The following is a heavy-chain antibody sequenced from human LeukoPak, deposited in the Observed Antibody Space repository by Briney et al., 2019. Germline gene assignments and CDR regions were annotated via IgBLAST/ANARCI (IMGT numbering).Heavy chain of an antibody. CDR2: IYYSGST. Sequence: SETLSLTCTVSGGSISCGGYYWSWIRQHPGKGLEWIGYIYYSGSTYYNPSLKSRVTISVDTSKNQFSLKLSSVTAADTAVYYCAREGHYYDSSGYYGYYFDYWGQGTLVTVSS. J-gene: IGHJ4*02. CDR1: GGSISCGGYY. V-gene: IGHV4-31*03. D-gene: IGHD3-22*01. CDR3: AREGHYYDSSGYYGYYFDY.